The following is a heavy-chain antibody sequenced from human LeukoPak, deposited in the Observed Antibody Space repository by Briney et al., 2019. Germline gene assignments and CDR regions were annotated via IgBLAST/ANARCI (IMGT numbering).Heavy chain of an antibody. J-gene: IGHJ6*02. CDR2: ISGSGGST. CDR1: GFTFSSYA. V-gene: IGHV3-23*01. D-gene: IGHD2-2*01. CDR3: AKGVTPYRLLGDYGMDV. Sequence: GGSLRLSCAASGFTFSSYAMSWVRQAPGKGLEWVSAISGSGGSTYYADSVKGRFTISRDNSKNTLYLQMNSLRAEDTAVYYCAKGVTPYRLLGDYGMDVWGQGTTVTVSS.